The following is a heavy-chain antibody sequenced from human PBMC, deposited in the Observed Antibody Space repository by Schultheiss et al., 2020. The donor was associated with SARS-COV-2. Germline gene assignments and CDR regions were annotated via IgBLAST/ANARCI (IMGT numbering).Heavy chain of an antibody. V-gene: IGHV3-23*01. CDR3: AKDGGSSWFENYFDY. Sequence: GGSLRLSCAASGFTFSSYAMSWVRQAPGKGLEWVSAISGSGGSTYYADSVKGRFTISRDNSKNTLYLQMNSLRPEDTAVYFCAKDGGSSWFENYFDYWGQGTLVTVSS. CDR2: ISGSGGST. D-gene: IGHD6-13*01. CDR1: GFTFSSYA. J-gene: IGHJ4*02.